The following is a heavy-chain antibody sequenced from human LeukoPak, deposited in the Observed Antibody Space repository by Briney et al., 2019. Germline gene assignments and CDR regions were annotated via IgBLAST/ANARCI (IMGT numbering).Heavy chain of an antibody. CDR2: ISGSAGDT. Sequence: PGGSLRLSCAASGFTFSRYAMSWVRQAPGKGLEWISSISGSAGDTYQTDSVKGRFTVSRDNSKNTLYLRMNSLRAEDTAIYYCTKNQILDDTGSWYAYWGQGTLVTVSS. CDR1: GFTFSRYA. CDR3: TKNQILDDTGSWYAY. V-gene: IGHV3-23*01. J-gene: IGHJ4*02. D-gene: IGHD6-13*01.